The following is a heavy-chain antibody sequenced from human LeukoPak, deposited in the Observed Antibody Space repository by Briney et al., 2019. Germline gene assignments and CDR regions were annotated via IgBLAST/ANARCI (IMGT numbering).Heavy chain of an antibody. Sequence: GGSLRLSCAASGFTFSDYYMSWIRQAPGKGLGWVSYISSSGSTIYYADSVKGRFTISRDNAKNSLYLQMNSLRAEDTAVYYCARDPSGDYSNWFDPWGQGTLVTVSS. CDR2: ISSSGSTI. CDR1: GFTFSDYY. V-gene: IGHV3-11*01. D-gene: IGHD4-17*01. J-gene: IGHJ5*02. CDR3: ARDPSGDYSNWFDP.